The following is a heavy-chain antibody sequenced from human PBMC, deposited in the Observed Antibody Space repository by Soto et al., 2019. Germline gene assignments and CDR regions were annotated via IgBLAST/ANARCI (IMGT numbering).Heavy chain of an antibody. D-gene: IGHD6-25*01. J-gene: IGHJ4*02. V-gene: IGHV3-23*01. Sequence: EVQLLESGGGLVQPGGSLRLSCVGSGFTFSSYDMTWVRQAPGKGLAWVSSFSFYGRRDNTYYADSVKGRFTISRDNSRNTVYLQMDNLRVEDTAVYYCAKSLYNDSGGPNAHWGQGTRVTVSS. CDR3: AKSLYNDSGGPNAH. CDR2: FSFYGRRDNT. CDR1: GFTFSSYD.